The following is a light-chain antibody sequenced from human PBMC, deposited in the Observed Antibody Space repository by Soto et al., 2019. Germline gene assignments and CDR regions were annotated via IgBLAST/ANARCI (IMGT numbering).Light chain of an antibody. CDR3: QQYNNWPPYT. Sequence: EIVMTQSPATLSVSPGERATVSCRASQSVGSNLAWYQQKPGQAPRLLIYGATTRASGIPARFTGIGSGTEFTHTISSLQSEDFALYYCQQYNNWPPYTLGQGTNLDIK. CDR1: QSVGSN. V-gene: IGKV3D-15*01. J-gene: IGKJ2*01. CDR2: GAT.